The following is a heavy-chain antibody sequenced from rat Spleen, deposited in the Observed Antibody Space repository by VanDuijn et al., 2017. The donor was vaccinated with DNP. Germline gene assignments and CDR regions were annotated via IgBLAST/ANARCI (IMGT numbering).Heavy chain of an antibody. CDR1: GFNFHDYW. D-gene: IGHD1-11*01. CDR3: TTRGDGNDNWFAY. Sequence: EVQLVESGGNLVQVGRSLKLSCAASGFNFHDYWMGWVRQAPGKGLEWIGEINKDSSIINYTPSLKDKFTISRDNAQNTLYLQRSKLGSEYTAIYYCTTRGDGNDNWFAYWGQGTLVTVSS. V-gene: IGHV4-2*01. CDR2: INKDSSII. J-gene: IGHJ3*01.